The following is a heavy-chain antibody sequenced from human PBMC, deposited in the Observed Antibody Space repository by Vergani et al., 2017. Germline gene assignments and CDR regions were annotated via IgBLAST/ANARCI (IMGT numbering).Heavy chain of an antibody. Sequence: QVQLVESGGGVVQHGRSLRLSCAASGFTFSSYGMHWVRQAPGKGLEWVAVISYDGSNKYYADSVKGRFTISRDNSKNTLYLQMNSLRAEDTAVYYCAKEGDSSGYLYFDYWGQGTLVTVSS. J-gene: IGHJ4*02. V-gene: IGHV3-30*18. CDR1: GFTFSSYG. D-gene: IGHD3-22*01. CDR3: AKEGDSSGYLYFDY. CDR2: ISYDGSNK.